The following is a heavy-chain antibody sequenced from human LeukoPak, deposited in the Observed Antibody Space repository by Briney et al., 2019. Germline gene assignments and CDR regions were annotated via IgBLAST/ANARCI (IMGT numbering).Heavy chain of an antibody. V-gene: IGHV1-18*01. CDR2: ISAYNGNT. CDR1: GYTFTSYG. Sequence: ASVKVSCKASGYTFTSYGISWVRQAPGQGLEWMGWISAYNGNTNYAQKLQGRVTMTTDTSTSTAYMELRSLRSDDTAVYYCAREGPNYDILTGPLPDYWGQGTLVTVSS. CDR3: AREGPNYDILTGPLPDY. J-gene: IGHJ4*02. D-gene: IGHD3-9*01.